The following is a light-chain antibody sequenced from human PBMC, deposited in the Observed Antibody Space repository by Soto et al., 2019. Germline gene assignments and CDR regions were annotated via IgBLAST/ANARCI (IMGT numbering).Light chain of an antibody. CDR2: EVS. CDR1: RDDVGGYNY. V-gene: IGLV2-14*01. Sequence: QSALTQPASVSGSXGQSXXISCTGTRDDVGGYNYVSWYQQYPGKAPKLMIYEVSYRPSGVSNRFSGSRSGHTASLSISGLQAEDEADYYCSAYTNIGTLVFGGGTKLTVL. J-gene: IGLJ3*02. CDR3: SAYTNIGTLV.